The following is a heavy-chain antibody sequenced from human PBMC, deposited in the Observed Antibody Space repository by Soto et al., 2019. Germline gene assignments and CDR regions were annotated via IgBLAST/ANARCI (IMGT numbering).Heavy chain of an antibody. D-gene: IGHD2-2*01. J-gene: IGHJ4*02. V-gene: IGHV3-23*01. Sequence: PGGSLRLSCAASGFTFSSYAMGWVRQAPGKGLEWVSSISASAGSTYYADSVKGRFTISRDNSKNTLYLQMNSLRAEDTAVYYCAKGRGYCSSTSCYVGSDYWGQGTLVTVSS. CDR2: ISASAGST. CDR3: AKGRGYCSSTSCYVGSDY. CDR1: GFTFSSYA.